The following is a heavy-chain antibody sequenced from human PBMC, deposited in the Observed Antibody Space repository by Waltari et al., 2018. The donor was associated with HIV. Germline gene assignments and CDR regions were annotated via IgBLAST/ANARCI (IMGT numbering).Heavy chain of an antibody. V-gene: IGHV1-69*01. D-gene: IGHD3-22*01. CDR2: IIPIFGTA. CDR3: ARARDYYDSSGSCFDY. CDR1: GGTFSSYA. J-gene: IGHJ4*02. Sequence: QVQLVQSGAEVKKPGSSVKVSCKASGGTFSSYAISWVQQAPGQGLEWMGGIIPIFGTANYAQKFQGRVTITADESTSTAYMELSSLRSEDTAVYYCARARDYYDSSGSCFDYWGQGTLVTVSS.